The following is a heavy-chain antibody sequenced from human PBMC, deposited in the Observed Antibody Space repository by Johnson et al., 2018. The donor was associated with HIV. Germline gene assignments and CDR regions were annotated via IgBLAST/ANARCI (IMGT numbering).Heavy chain of an antibody. D-gene: IGHD6-6*01. V-gene: IGHV3-30*03. Sequence: QVQLVESGGGVVQPGRSLRLSCAASGFTFSTYGMHWVRQAPGKGLEWVAVISFDGSNKNYADSVKGRFTISRDNSKSTLYLQMNSLRAEDTAVYYCARVPGGAARAGGGAFDIWGQGTMVTVSS. CDR3: ARVPGGAARAGGGAFDI. CDR2: ISFDGSNK. J-gene: IGHJ3*02. CDR1: GFTFSTYG.